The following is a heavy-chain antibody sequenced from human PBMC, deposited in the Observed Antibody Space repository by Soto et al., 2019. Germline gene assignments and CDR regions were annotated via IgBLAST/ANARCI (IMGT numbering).Heavy chain of an antibody. CDR2: IYYSGST. D-gene: IGHD4-17*01. Sequence: ASETLSLTCIVSGGSIRSYYWSWIRQPPGKGLEWIGNIYYSGSTNYNPSRKSRVSISVDTSKNQFSLKLSSATAADTAVYYCTRVGGYYGDYPKFDYWGQGALVTVSS. V-gene: IGHV4-59*01. CDR1: GGSIRSYY. J-gene: IGHJ4*02. CDR3: TRVGGYYGDYPKFDY.